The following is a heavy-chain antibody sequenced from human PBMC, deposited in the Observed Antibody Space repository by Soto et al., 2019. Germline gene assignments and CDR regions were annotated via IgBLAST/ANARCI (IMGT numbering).Heavy chain of an antibody. Sequence: EVQLLESGGGLVQPGGSLRLSCAASGFTFSSYAMSWVRQAPGKGLEWVSAISGSGGSTYYADSVKGRFTISRDNSTNTLYVQMNSMRAEDTAVYYCAKFLSTTVTYYYYYGMDVWGQGTTVTVSS. CDR2: ISGSGGST. CDR3: AKFLSTTVTYYYYYGMDV. V-gene: IGHV3-23*01. CDR1: GFTFSSYA. D-gene: IGHD4-17*01. J-gene: IGHJ6*02.